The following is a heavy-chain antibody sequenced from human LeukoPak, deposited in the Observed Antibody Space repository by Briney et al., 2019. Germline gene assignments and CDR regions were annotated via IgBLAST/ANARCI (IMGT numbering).Heavy chain of an antibody. D-gene: IGHD2/OR15-2a*01. V-gene: IGHV1-2*02. CDR3: ARPSIYYYYMDV. CDR1: GYTFTGYY. Sequence: ASVTVSCKASGYTFTGYYMHWVRQAPGQGLEWMGWINPNSGGTNYAQKFQGRVTMTRDTSISTAYMELSRLRSDDTAVYYCARPSIYYYYMDVWGKGTTVTVSS. CDR2: INPNSGGT. J-gene: IGHJ6*03.